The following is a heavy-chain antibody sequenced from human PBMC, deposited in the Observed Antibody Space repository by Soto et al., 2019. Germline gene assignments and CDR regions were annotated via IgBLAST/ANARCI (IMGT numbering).Heavy chain of an antibody. D-gene: IGHD2-15*01. J-gene: IGHJ6*02. Sequence: LRLSCAASGFTFSSYAMSWVRQAPGKGLEWVSAISGSGGSTYYADSVKGRFTISRDNSKNTLYLQMNSLRAEDTAVYYCAKARFGYCSGGSCYSPPYYYYGMDVWGQGTTVTVSS. V-gene: IGHV3-23*01. CDR2: ISGSGGST. CDR3: AKARFGYCSGGSCYSPPYYYYGMDV. CDR1: GFTFSSYA.